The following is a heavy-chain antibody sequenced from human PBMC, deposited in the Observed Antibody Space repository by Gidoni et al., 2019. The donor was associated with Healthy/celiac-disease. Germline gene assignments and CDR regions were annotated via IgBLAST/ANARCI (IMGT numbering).Heavy chain of an antibody. CDR1: GGTFSSYA. CDR2: IIPIFGTA. D-gene: IGHD3-3*01. CDR3: AKGEFGVVTYYYYYGMDV. Sequence: QVQLVQSGAEVKKPGSSVKVSCKASGGTFSSYAISWVRQAPGQGLEWMGGIIPIFGTANYAQKFQGRVTITADESTSTAYMELSSLRSEDTAVYYCAKGEFGVVTYYYYYGMDVWGQGTTVTVSS. J-gene: IGHJ6*02. V-gene: IGHV1-69*01.